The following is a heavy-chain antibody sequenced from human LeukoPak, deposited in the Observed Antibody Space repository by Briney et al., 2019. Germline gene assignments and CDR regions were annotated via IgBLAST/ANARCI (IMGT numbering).Heavy chain of an antibody. CDR2: IRYDGSNK. CDR1: GSTFNNYA. Sequence: GGSLRPSCPASGSTFNNYAMHWVRQAPGRGLEWVAFIRYDGSNKYYADSVKGRFTISRDNSKNTLYLQMNSLRAEDTAVYYCAKVTRGSSGYWGQGTLVTVSS. V-gene: IGHV3-30*02. D-gene: IGHD1-26*01. CDR3: AKVTRGSSGY. J-gene: IGHJ4*02.